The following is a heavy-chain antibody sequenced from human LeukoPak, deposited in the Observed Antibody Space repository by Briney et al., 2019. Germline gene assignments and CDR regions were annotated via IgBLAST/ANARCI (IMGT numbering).Heavy chain of an antibody. CDR1: GFSFQTYN. CDR3: ARDRHKYNYDSGGYPPY. V-gene: IGHV3-48*01. CDR2: LSGSGRTT. D-gene: IGHD3-22*01. Sequence: GGSLRLSCAASGFSFQTYNINWVRQTPGRGLEWISSLSGSGRTTYYADSVKGRFTISRDNAKNSLYLQMNTLRAEDTAVYYCARDRHKYNYDSGGYPPYWGQGTLVTVSS. J-gene: IGHJ4*02.